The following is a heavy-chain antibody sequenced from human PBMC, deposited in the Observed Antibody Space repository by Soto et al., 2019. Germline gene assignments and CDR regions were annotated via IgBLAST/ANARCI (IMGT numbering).Heavy chain of an antibody. CDR1: GFTFSSYA. J-gene: IGHJ4*02. Sequence: GGSLRLSCAASGFTFSSYAMSWVRQAPGKGLEWVSAISGSGGSTYYADSVKGRFTISRDNSKNTLYLQMNSLRAEDTAVYYCAKDRRHDYYDSSGYSSFDYWGQGTLVTVSS. CDR2: ISGSGGST. V-gene: IGHV3-23*01. CDR3: AKDRRHDYYDSSGYSSFDY. D-gene: IGHD3-22*01.